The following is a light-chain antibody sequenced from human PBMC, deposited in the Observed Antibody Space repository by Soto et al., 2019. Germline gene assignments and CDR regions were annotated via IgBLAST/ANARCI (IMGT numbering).Light chain of an antibody. V-gene: IGKV3-20*01. CDR3: QQYGSSLYT. J-gene: IGKJ2*01. CDR1: QSVSSTY. Sequence: EIVLTQSPGTLSLSPGERATLSCRASQSVSSTYVAWYQQKPGQAPRLLIYGASSRATGTADRFSGSGSGTDFTLSISRLEPEDFAVYYCQQYGSSLYTFGQGTKLEIK. CDR2: GAS.